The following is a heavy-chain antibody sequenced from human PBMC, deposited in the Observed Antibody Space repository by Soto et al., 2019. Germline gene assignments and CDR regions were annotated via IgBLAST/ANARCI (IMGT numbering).Heavy chain of an antibody. CDR2: ISGYNGNT. CDR3: ARGAHGSGYGVY. J-gene: IGHJ4*02. Sequence: GASVKVSCKTSGYTFTTYGIHWVRQAPGQGLEWMGWISGYNGNTNYAQKFQDRVTMTTDTSRSIGYMELRSLTFEDTAVYYCARGAHGSGYGVYWGQGTLVTV. D-gene: IGHD3-3*01. CDR1: GYTFTTYG. V-gene: IGHV1-18*01.